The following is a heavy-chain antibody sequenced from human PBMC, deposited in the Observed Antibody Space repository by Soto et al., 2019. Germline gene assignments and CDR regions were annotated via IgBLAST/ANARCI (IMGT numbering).Heavy chain of an antibody. CDR1: GYSFTSYW. Sequence: GESLKSSCKGSGYSFTSYWIGWVRQMPGKGLGGMGIFYPGDSDTRYGPSFQDQVTISADKSISTAYLQWSSLKASDTAMYYCARAGPSSWYYFDYWGQGTLVTLSS. CDR3: ARAGPSSWYYFDY. V-gene: IGHV5-51*01. CDR2: FYPGDSDT. J-gene: IGHJ4*02. D-gene: IGHD6-13*01.